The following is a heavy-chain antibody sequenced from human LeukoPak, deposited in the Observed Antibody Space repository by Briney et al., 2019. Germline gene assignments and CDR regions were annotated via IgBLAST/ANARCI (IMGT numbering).Heavy chain of an antibody. CDR1: GGSISSYY. J-gene: IGHJ4*02. Sequence: SETLSLTCTVSGGSISSYYWSWIRQPPGKGLEWIGHIYYTGGTNYNPSLKSRVTISVDTSKNQFSLKLSSVTAADTAVYYCASPRGYYESSGFDYWGRGTLVTVSS. CDR3: ASPRGYYESSGFDY. D-gene: IGHD3-22*01. CDR2: IYYTGGT. V-gene: IGHV4-59*01.